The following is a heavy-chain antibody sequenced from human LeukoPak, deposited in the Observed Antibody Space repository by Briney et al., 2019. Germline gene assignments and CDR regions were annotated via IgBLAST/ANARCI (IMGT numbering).Heavy chain of an antibody. CDR2: TYYRSKWYN. J-gene: IGHJ6*02. Sequence: SQTLSLTCAISGDSVSSNSGAWNWIRQSPSRGLEWLGRTYYRSKWYNDYAVSVKSRITITPDTSKKQFFLQLNSVAPEDTAVYYCARGGYCSSTSCFGYYYGMDVWGQGTTVTVSS. CDR1: GDSVSSNSGA. V-gene: IGHV6-1*01. D-gene: IGHD2-2*01. CDR3: ARGGYCSSTSCFGYYYGMDV.